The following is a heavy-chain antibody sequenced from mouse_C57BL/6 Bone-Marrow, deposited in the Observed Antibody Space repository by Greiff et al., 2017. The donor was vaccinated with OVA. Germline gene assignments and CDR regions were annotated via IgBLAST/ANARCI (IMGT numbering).Heavy chain of an antibody. V-gene: IGHV5-17*01. Sequence: EVQLVESGGGLVKPGGSLKLSCAASGFTFSDYGMHWVRQAPEKGLEWVAYISSGSSTIYYAATVKGRFTISRDNAKNTLFLQMTSLRSEDTAMYYCAREGTTDWGQGTTLTVSS. D-gene: IGHD2-13*01. CDR3: AREGTTD. CDR2: ISSGSSTI. J-gene: IGHJ2*01. CDR1: GFTFSDYG.